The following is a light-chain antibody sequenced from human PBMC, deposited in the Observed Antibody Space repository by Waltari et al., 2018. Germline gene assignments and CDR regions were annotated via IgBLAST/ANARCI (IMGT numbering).Light chain of an antibody. J-gene: IGLJ3*02. Sequence: QSALTQPASVSGSPGQSITISCTGTSSDVGSYNLVSWYQQHPGKAPKLMIYEDNTRPSGFSNRFSGSKSGNTASLTISGLQAEDEADYYCCSYAGSAIWVFGGGTKLTVL. CDR2: EDN. CDR1: SSDVGSYNL. V-gene: IGLV2-23*01. CDR3: CSYAGSAIWV.